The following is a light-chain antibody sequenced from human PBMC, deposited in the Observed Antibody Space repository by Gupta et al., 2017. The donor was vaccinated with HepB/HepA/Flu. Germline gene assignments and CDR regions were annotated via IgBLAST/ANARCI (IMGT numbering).Light chain of an antibody. Sequence: QSVLTQPPSASGNPGQRVTITCSGSRSNIGSNYVYWYQQLPGTAPKLLIYRNNQRPSGVPDRVSGSKSGTSASLAISGLRSEDEADYYCAAWDDSLSGPVFGGGTKLTVL. CDR1: RSNIGSNY. V-gene: IGLV1-47*01. CDR2: RNN. J-gene: IGLJ2*01. CDR3: AAWDDSLSGPV.